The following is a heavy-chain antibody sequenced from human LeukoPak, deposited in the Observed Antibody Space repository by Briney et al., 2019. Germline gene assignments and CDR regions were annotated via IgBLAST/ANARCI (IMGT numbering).Heavy chain of an antibody. CDR1: GGSISSGDYY. V-gene: IGHV4-30-4*08. CDR3: ARGNGRIQLSRH. CDR2: IYYSGST. Sequence: SETLSLTCTVSGGSISSGDYYWSWIRQPPWKGLDWIGYIYYSGSTYYNPSLKSRVTISVDTFKNQFSLKLSSVTAADTAVYYCARGNGRIQLSRHWGQGTLVTVSS. J-gene: IGHJ4*02. D-gene: IGHD5-18*01.